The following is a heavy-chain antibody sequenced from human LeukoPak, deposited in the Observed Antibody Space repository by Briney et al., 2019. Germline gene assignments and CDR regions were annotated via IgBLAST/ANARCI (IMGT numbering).Heavy chain of an antibody. Sequence: GASVEVSCKTSGYTFNNYGINWVRQAPGQGLEWVGWISGYNGNTNYAQKFQGRITMTIDTPTSTGYMELRSLTSDDTAVFYCARYGGGDTWYAHFGMDAWGRGTTVTVSS. V-gene: IGHV1-18*01. J-gene: IGHJ6*02. CDR1: GYTFNNYG. D-gene: IGHD2-21*02. CDR3: ARYGGGDTWYAHFGMDA. CDR2: ISGYNGNT.